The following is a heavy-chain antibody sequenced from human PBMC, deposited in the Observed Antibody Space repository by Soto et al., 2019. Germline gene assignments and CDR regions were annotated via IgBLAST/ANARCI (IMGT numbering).Heavy chain of an antibody. CDR2: INAGSGNT. CDR1: GYTFTIYA. Sequence: ASLKVSCKASGYTFTIYAMHWVRQAPGQRLEWMGWINAGSGNTKYSQKFQGRVTITRDTSASTAYMELSSLRSEDTAVYYCARXSGYYYWDDYWGQGTLVTVSS. J-gene: IGHJ4*02. V-gene: IGHV1-3*01. D-gene: IGHD3-22*01. CDR3: ARXSGYYYWDDY.